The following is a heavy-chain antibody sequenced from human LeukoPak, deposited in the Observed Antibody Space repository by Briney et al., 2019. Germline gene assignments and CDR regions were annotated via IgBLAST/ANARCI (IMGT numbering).Heavy chain of an antibody. V-gene: IGHV4-34*01. CDR3: ARGGGSIAARREGYLDY. D-gene: IGHD6-6*01. CDR2: INHSGST. J-gene: IGHJ4*02. Sequence: SETLSLTCAVYVGSFSGYYWSWIRQPPGKGLEWIGEINHSGSTNYNPSLKSRVTISVDTSKNQFSLKLSSVTAADTAVYYCARGGGSIAARREGYLDYWGQGTLVTVSS. CDR1: VGSFSGYY.